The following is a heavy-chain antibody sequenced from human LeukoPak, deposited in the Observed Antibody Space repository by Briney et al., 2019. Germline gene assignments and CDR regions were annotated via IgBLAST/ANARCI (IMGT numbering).Heavy chain of an antibody. CDR1: GFTVSSNY. Sequence: GGSLRPSCAASGFTVSSNYMSWVRQAPGKGLEWVSVIYSGGSTYYADSVKGRFTISRDNSKNTLYLQMNSLRAEDTAVYYCARDTLWFGGGSEPEYYYYGMDVWGQGTTVTVSS. CDR2: IYSGGST. CDR3: ARDTLWFGGGSEPEYYYYGMDV. D-gene: IGHD3-10*01. V-gene: IGHV3-66*01. J-gene: IGHJ6*02.